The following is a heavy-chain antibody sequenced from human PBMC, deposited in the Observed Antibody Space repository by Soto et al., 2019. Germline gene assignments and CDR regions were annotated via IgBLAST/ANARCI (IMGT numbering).Heavy chain of an antibody. CDR3: AKGDRSGGSGYYFDC. J-gene: IGHJ4*02. Sequence: PGGSLRLSCAASGFTFNSYAMTWVRQAPGKGLEWVSTLSGSGSSTYYADSVKGRFTISRDNSKNTLYLQMNSLRAEDAAVYYCAKGDRSGGSGYYFDCWGQGTLVTVSS. CDR2: LSGSGSST. V-gene: IGHV3-23*01. CDR1: GFTFNSYA. D-gene: IGHD2-15*01.